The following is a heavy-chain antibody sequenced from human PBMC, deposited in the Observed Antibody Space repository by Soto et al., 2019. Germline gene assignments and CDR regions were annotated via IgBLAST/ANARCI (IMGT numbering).Heavy chain of an antibody. CDR3: ARHDCISTSCYYYYYYSMDV. CDR1: GGTFSSYA. J-gene: IGHJ6*02. Sequence: SVKVSCKASGGTFSSYAISWVRQAPGQGLEWMGGIIPIFDTANYAQKFQGRVTITADESTSTAYMELSSLRSEDTAVYYFARHDCISTSCYYYYYYSMDVWGQGTTVTVSS. V-gene: IGHV1-69*13. CDR2: IIPIFDTA. D-gene: IGHD2-2*01.